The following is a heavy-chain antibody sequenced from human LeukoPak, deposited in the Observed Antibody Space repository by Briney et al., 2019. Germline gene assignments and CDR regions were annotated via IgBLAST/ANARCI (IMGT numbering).Heavy chain of an antibody. CDR2: IYSGGST. Sequence: PGGSLRLSCAASGFTVSSSYMSWVRQAPGKGLEWVSVIYSGGSTYYADSVKGRFTISRDNSKNTLYLQMNSLRAEDTAVYYCASDYYDSSGPPMWWGQGTLVTVSS. D-gene: IGHD3-22*01. V-gene: IGHV3-66*01. CDR1: GFTVSSSY. J-gene: IGHJ4*02. CDR3: ASDYYDSSGPPMW.